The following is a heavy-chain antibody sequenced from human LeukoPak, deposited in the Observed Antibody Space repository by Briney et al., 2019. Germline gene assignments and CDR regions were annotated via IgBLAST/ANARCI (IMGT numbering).Heavy chain of an antibody. J-gene: IGHJ4*02. CDR2: IRSKGNSYAT. CDR3: IRLAPGTRVED. Sequence: PGGSLKLSCVASGFTFTDSTMHWVRQASGKGLEWVGRIRSKGNSYATAYAASVNGRFTISRDDSENTSYLQMNSLKTEDTAVYYCIRLAPGTRVEDWGQGTLVTVSS. CDR1: GFTFTDST. V-gene: IGHV3-73*01. D-gene: IGHD3-10*01.